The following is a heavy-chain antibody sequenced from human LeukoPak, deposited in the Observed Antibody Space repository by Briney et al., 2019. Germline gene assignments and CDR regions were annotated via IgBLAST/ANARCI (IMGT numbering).Heavy chain of an antibody. CDR3: ARETTLYGGDRGYFDY. V-gene: IGHV4-31*03. CDR1: GGSISSGGYY. D-gene: IGHD2-21*02. CDR2: IYHSGST. J-gene: IGHJ4*02. Sequence: SETLSFTCTVSGGSISSGGYYWSWIRQHPGKGLEWIGYIYHSGSTNYNPSLKSRVTISVDKSKNQFSLKLSSVTAADTAVYYCARETTLYGGDRGYFDYWGQGTLVTVSS.